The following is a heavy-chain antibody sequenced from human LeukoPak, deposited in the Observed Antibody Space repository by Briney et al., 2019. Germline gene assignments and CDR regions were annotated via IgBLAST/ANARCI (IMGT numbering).Heavy chain of an antibody. Sequence: SETLSLTCTVSGGSISSYYWSWIRQPPGKGLEWIGYIYYSGSTNYNPSLKSRVTISVDTSKNQFSLKLSSVTAADTAVYYCARLLLWFGESWYFELWGRGTLVTVSS. CDR1: GGSISSYY. V-gene: IGHV4-59*08. CDR2: IYYSGST. D-gene: IGHD3-10*01. CDR3: ARLLLWFGESWYFEL. J-gene: IGHJ2*01.